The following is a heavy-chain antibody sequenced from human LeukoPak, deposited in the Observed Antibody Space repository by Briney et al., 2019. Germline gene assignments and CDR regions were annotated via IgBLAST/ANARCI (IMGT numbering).Heavy chain of an antibody. Sequence: PGGSLRLSCAASGFTFSTYDMHWVRQAPGKGLEWVAIISYDGSNKYYADSVKGRFTTSRDNSKNTLYLQMNSLRAEDTAVYYCAKSGSSDSPTTTKYYYYMDVWGKGTTVTVSS. CDR1: GFTFSTYD. CDR3: AKSGSSDSPTTTKYYYYMDV. CDR2: ISYDGSNK. D-gene: IGHD4-17*01. V-gene: IGHV3-30-3*02. J-gene: IGHJ6*03.